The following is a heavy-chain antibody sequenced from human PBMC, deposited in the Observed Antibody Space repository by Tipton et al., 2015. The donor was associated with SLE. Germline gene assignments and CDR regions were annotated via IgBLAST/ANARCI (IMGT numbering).Heavy chain of an antibody. Sequence: TLSLTCTVSGASISGGGYSWNWIRQPPGKGLEWIGSIYYSGSTYYNPSLKSRVTISVDTSKNQFSLKLSSVTAADTAVYYCARDPYYDFWSGYRNWFDPWGQGTLVTVSS. CDR2: IYYSGST. CDR1: GASISGGGYS. D-gene: IGHD3-3*01. CDR3: ARDPYYDFWSGYRNWFDP. V-gene: IGHV4-39*07. J-gene: IGHJ5*02.